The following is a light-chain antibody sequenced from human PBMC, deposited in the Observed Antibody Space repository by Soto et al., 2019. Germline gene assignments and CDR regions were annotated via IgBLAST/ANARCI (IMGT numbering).Light chain of an antibody. Sequence: QSALTQPASVSGSPGQSITISCTGTSSDVGGYNYVSWYQQHTGKAPKLMIYEVSNRPPGVSNRFTGSKSVNTASLTISGRQAEDEAEYYCSSYTSSSQVVCVRGTQLTVL. V-gene: IGLV2-14*01. CDR2: EVS. CDR1: SSDVGGYNY. J-gene: IGLJ2*01. CDR3: SSYTSSSQVV.